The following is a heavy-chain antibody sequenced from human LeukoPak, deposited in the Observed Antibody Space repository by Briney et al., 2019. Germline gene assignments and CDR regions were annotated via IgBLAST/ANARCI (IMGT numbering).Heavy chain of an antibody. Sequence: GASVKVSCKASGYTFTSYDINWVRQATGQGLEWMGWMNPNSGNTGYAQKFQGRVTMTRNTSISTAYMELSSLRSEDTAVYYCAVWPMVRGVISDWGQGTLVTVSS. CDR1: GYTFTSYD. CDR3: AVWPMVRGVISD. J-gene: IGHJ4*02. CDR2: MNPNSGNT. D-gene: IGHD3-10*01. V-gene: IGHV1-8*01.